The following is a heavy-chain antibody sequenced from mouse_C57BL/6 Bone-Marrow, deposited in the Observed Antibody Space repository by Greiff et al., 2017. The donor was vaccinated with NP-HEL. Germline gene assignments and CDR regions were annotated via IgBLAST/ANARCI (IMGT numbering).Heavy chain of an antibody. D-gene: IGHD1-1*01. J-gene: IGHJ3*01. CDR2: INPNNGGT. Sequence: EVQLQQSGPELVKPGASVKISCKASGYTFTDYYMNWVKQSPGKSLEWIGDINPNNGGTSYNQKFKGKATLTVDKSSSTAYMELRSLTSEDSAVYYCARYYGSSFAYWGQGTLVTVSA. CDR3: ARYYGSSFAY. V-gene: IGHV1-26*01. CDR1: GYTFTDYY.